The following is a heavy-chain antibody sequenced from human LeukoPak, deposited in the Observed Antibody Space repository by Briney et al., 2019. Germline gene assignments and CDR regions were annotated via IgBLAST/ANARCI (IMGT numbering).Heavy chain of an antibody. J-gene: IGHJ3*02. CDR1: GFTFSSYG. D-gene: IGHD3-22*01. Sequence: GRSLRLSCAASGFTFSSYGMHWVRQAPGKGLEWVAVISYDGSNNYYADSVKGRFTISRDNSKNTLYLQMNSLRAEDTAVYYCARRLIVASGDAFDIWGQGSMVTVSS. V-gene: IGHV3-33*05. CDR2: ISYDGSNN. CDR3: ARRLIVASGDAFDI.